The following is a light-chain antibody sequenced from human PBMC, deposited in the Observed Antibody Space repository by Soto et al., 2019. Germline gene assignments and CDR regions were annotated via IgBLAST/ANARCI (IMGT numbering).Light chain of an antibody. Sequence: QSAMTQPSSLSASPGQSIAISCTGTSSDVGGYKYVSWYQQHPGKAPKLMIYDVSNRPSGVSDRFSGSKSCNTASLTISGLQAEDEADYYCTSYTNSSTNVFGTGTKVTVL. J-gene: IGLJ1*01. CDR1: SSDVGGYKY. CDR3: TSYTNSSTNV. V-gene: IGLV2-14*01. CDR2: DVS.